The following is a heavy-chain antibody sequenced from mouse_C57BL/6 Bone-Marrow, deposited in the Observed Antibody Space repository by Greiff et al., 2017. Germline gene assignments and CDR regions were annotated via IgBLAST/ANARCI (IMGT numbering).Heavy chain of an antibody. Sequence: EVQLQESGPGLVKPSQSLSLTCSVTGYSITSGYYWNWIRQFPGNKLEWMGYISYDGSNNYNPSLKNRIAITRDTSKNQCFLKLNSVTTEDTATYYCARDLPDMDYWGQGTSVTVSS. CDR2: ISYDGSN. V-gene: IGHV3-6*01. CDR3: ARDLPDMDY. D-gene: IGHD2-1*01. J-gene: IGHJ4*01. CDR1: GYSITSGYY.